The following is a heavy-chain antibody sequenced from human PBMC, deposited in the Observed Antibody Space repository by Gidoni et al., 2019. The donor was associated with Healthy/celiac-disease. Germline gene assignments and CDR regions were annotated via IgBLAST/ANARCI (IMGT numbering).Heavy chain of an antibody. CDR3: AKGDSYYMHVFDM. CDR1: GFLFSNYA. Sequence: EVQLLESWGGLVQPGGSLRLSCVAPGFLFSNYAMSGVRQAPGKGLEWVSNSSTSGNSIYYADSVKGRFTISRDNSKNTLFLQMNSLRAEDTAVYYCAKGDSYYMHVFDMWSQGTMVTVSS. J-gene: IGHJ3*02. D-gene: IGHD3-10*01. V-gene: IGHV3-23*01. CDR2: SSTSGNSI.